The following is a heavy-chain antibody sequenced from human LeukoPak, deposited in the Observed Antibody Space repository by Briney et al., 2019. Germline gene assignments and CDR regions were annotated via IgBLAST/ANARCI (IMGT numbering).Heavy chain of an antibody. J-gene: IGHJ4*02. CDR3: ARDWGNWNYDY. Sequence: GGSLRLSCAASGFTFSSYEMNWVRQAPGKGLEWVSYISSSGTTIYYADSVKGRFTISRDNAKNSLYLQMNSLRAEDTAVYYCARDWGNWNYDYWGQGTLVTVSS. D-gene: IGHD1-7*01. V-gene: IGHV3-48*03. CDR1: GFTFSSYE. CDR2: ISSSGTTI.